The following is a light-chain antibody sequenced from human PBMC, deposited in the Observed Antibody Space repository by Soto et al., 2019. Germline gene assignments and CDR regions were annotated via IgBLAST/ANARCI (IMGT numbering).Light chain of an antibody. Sequence: PGESAALSCRASQSLSRYFAWYQQTPGRAPRVLIYGASNRATGIPDRFRGSGSGTDFTLTISRLEPEDFAVYYCQQYGSSGTFGQGTKV. J-gene: IGKJ1*01. CDR3: QQYGSSGT. V-gene: IGKV3-20*01. CDR1: QSLSRY. CDR2: GAS.